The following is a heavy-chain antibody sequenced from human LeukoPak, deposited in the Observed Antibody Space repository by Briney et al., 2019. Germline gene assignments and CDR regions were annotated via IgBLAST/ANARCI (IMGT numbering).Heavy chain of an antibody. D-gene: IGHD6-19*01. Sequence: GGSLRLSCAASGFTLSSYAMSWVRQAPGKGLEWVSAISGSGGSTYYADSVKGRFTISRDNSENTLYLQMNSLRAEDTAVYYCAKDRQWLVLYHFDYWGQGTLVTVSS. CDR3: AKDRQWLVLYHFDY. J-gene: IGHJ4*02. CDR1: GFTLSSYA. CDR2: ISGSGGST. V-gene: IGHV3-23*01.